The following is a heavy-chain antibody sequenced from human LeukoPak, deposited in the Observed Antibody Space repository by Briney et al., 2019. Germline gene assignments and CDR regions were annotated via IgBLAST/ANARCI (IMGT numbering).Heavy chain of an antibody. D-gene: IGHD2-15*01. J-gene: IGHJ5*02. CDR1: GGSISSYY. CDR3: ARALGVGVVAAIGWFDP. V-gene: IGHV4-59*01. Sequence: SETLSLTCTVSGGSISSYYWSWIRQPPGKGLEWIGYIYYSGSTNYNPSLKSRVTISVDTSENQFSLKLSSVTAADTAVYYCARALGVGVVAAIGWFDPWGQGTLVTVSS. CDR2: IYYSGST.